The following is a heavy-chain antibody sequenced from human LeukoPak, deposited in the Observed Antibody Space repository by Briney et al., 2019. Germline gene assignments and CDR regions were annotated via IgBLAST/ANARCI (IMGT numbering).Heavy chain of an antibody. CDR3: ARDSSSYDYVWGSYRSQSWFDP. CDR1: GYTFTSYG. Sequence: ASVKVSCKASGYTFTSYGISWVRQAPGRGLEWMGWISAYNGNTNYAQKLQGRVTMTTDTSTSTAYMELRSLRSDDTAVYYCARDSSSYDYVWGSYRSQSWFDPWGQGTLVTVSS. D-gene: IGHD3-16*02. J-gene: IGHJ5*02. V-gene: IGHV1-18*04. CDR2: ISAYNGNT.